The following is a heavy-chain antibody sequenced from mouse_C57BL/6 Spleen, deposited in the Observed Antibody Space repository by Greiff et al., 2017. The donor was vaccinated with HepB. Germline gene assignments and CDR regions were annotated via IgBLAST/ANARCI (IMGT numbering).Heavy chain of an antibody. V-gene: IGHV14-2*01. J-gene: IGHJ2*01. D-gene: IGHD4-1*01. CDR2: IDPEDGAT. Sequence: EVQLQQSGAELVKPGASVKLSCTASGFNIKDYYMHWVKQRTEQGLEWIGRIDPEDGATKYAPKFQGKATITADTSSNTAYLQLSSLTSEDTAVYYCDRSLTGSDFDYWGQGTTLTVSS. CDR1: GFNIKDYY. CDR3: DRSLTGSDFDY.